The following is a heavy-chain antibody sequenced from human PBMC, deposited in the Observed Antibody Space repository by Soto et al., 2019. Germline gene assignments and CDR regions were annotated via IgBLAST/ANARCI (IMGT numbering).Heavy chain of an antibody. CDR3: PKDRPRRTSGYFSDY. V-gene: IGHV3-23*01. D-gene: IGHD1-1*01. CDR1: GFTFSTYA. Sequence: EVQLLESGGKLVQPGGSLTLSCAASGFTFSTYAMAWVRQAPGKGLEWVSGVSASGLNTDYADPVKGRFYISRDNSKNTVSLHMNSLRAEDTALSYCPKDRPRRTSGYFSDYLGQGTPVTVSS. J-gene: IGHJ4*02. CDR2: VSASGLNT.